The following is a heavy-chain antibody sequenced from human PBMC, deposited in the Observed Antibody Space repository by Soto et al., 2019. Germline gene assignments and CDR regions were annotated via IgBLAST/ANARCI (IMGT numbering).Heavy chain of an antibody. D-gene: IGHD2-8*01. CDR2: IVPTLRLT. CDR3: AIEKYGEGRVGVYD. J-gene: IGHJ4*02. V-gene: IGHV1-69*08. CDR1: GDTSTIYT. Sequence: QVQLVQSGAEVKKPGSSLKVSCETSGDTSTIYTITWVRQAPGQGLQWMGRIVPTLRLTNYAQEFEARLTITADTSTITAHMELSSLTSEDKAVYYFAIEKYGEGRVGVYDWGQGTTVTVSS.